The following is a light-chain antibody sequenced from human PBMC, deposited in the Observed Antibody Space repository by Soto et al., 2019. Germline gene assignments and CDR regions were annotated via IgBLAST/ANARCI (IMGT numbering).Light chain of an antibody. J-gene: IGKJ1*01. CDR2: DAS. CDR1: QSISDS. Sequence: DIQMTQSPSTLSASVGDRVSITFVASQSISDSLAWYQQKPGKAPYLLISDASSLERGVPSRFSGSGSGTEFTLTISSLQPDDFATYYCQHYNSYSEAFGQGTKVDIK. V-gene: IGKV1-5*01. CDR3: QHYNSYSEA.